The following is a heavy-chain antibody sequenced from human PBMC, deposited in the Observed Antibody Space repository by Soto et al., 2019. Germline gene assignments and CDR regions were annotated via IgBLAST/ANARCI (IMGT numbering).Heavy chain of an antibody. D-gene: IGHD3-22*01. CDR2: IYHRGNT. CDR1: GGSITSYF. CDR3: ARDKYYDSTGTFDL. Sequence: PSDTLSLTCTVSGGSITSYFWTWIRQPPGKGLEWIGYIYHRGNTNYNPSLKSRVTFSVDTSKNQFSLKLSSVTAADTAVYYCARDKYYDSTGTFDLWGQGTLVTVSS. J-gene: IGHJ4*02. V-gene: IGHV4-59*01.